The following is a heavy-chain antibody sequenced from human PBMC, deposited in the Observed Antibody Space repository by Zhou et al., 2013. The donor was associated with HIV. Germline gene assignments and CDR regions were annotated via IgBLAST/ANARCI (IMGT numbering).Heavy chain of an antibody. D-gene: IGHD7-27*01. CDR2: INPSGGST. J-gene: IGHJ6*02. CDR3: ARGLGWGFGSDYYYGMDV. V-gene: IGHV1-46*01. Sequence: QVQLVQSGAEVKKPGSSVKVSCKASGGTFSSHAISWVRQAPGQGPEWMGIINPSGGSTSHAQKFQGRVTMTRDTSTSTVYMELSSLRFEDTAVYYCARGLGWGFGSDYYYGMDVWGQGTTVTVSS. CDR1: GGTFSSHA.